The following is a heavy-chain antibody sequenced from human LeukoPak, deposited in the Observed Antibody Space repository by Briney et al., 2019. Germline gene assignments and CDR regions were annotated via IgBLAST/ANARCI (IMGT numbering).Heavy chain of an antibody. D-gene: IGHD2-15*01. CDR1: GGSISSYY. V-gene: IGHV4-59*08. CDR2: IYYSGST. CDR3: ASSGSGSGGRYYYYGMDV. J-gene: IGHJ6*02. Sequence: PSETLSLTCTVSGGSISSYYWSWIRQPPGKGLEWIGYIYYSGSTNYNPPLKSRVTISVDTSKNQFSLKLSSVTAADTAVYYCASSGSGSGGRYYYYGMDVWGQGTTVTVSS.